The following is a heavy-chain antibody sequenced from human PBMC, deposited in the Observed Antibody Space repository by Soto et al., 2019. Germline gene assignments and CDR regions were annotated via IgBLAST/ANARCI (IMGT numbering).Heavy chain of an antibody. CDR1: GFAISRGYY. CDR2: IYPSVSS. D-gene: IGHD1-1*01. Sequence: LSLTCSVSGFAISRGYYWSWVRQPPGKGLEWIGSIYPSVSSYHNPSLATRLRLSIDTSKNQFTLNLTSVTAADTALYFCAREKVGTTFFDNWGQGIQVTVS. V-gene: IGHV4-38-2*02. J-gene: IGHJ4*02. CDR3: AREKVGTTFFDN.